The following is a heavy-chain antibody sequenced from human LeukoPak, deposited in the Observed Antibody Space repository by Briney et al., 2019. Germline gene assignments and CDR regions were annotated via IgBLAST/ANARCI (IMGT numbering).Heavy chain of an antibody. CDR1: GFTVSSNY. CDR3: TRGGVGSGYSTPGGVY. V-gene: IGHV3-66*01. Sequence: PGGSLRLSCAVSGFTVSSNYMSWVRQAPGKGLEWVSVIYSGGATYHADSVKGRFTISRDNSKNTLCLQMNSLRAEDTAMYYCTRGGVGSGYSTPGGVYWGQGTLVTVSS. J-gene: IGHJ4*02. D-gene: IGHD5-18*01. CDR2: IYSGGAT.